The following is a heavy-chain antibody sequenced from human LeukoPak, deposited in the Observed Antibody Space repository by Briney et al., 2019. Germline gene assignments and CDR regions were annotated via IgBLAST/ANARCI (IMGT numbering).Heavy chain of an antibody. CDR3: ARGQPEGLDLAQYYFDY. J-gene: IGHJ4*02. V-gene: IGHV4-34*01. D-gene: IGHD2-2*03. CDR2: INHSGST. CDR1: GGSFSGYY. Sequence: SETLSLTCAVYGGSFSGYYWSWIRQPPGKGLEWIGEINHSGSTNYNPSLKSRVTISVDTSKNQFSLKLSSVTAADTAVYYCARGQPEGLDLAQYYFDYWGQGTLVTVSS.